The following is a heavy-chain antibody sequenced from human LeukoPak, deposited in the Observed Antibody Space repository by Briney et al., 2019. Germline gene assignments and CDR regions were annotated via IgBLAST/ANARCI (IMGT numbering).Heavy chain of an antibody. V-gene: IGHV3-66*02. CDR1: GFTVSSNC. D-gene: IGHD3-9*01. J-gene: IGHJ4*02. CDR2: IYSGGST. CDR3: AREPDILTGFD. Sequence: GGSLRLSCAASGFTVSSNCMSWVRQAPGKGLEWVSVIYSGGSTYYADSVKGRFTISRDNSKNTLYLQMNSLRAEDTAVYYCAREPDILTGFDWGQGTLVTVSS.